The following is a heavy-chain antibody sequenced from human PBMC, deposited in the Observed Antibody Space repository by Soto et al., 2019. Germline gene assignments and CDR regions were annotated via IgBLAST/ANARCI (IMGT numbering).Heavy chain of an antibody. CDR2: ISAYNGNT. J-gene: IGHJ6*04. CDR3: AILAPGKMDV. CDR1: GYTFTSYG. V-gene: IGHV1-18*01. Sequence: ASVKVSCKASGYTFTSYGISWVRQAPGQGLEWMGWISAYNGNTNYAQKLRGRVTMTTDTSTNTAYMELGSLRSDDTALYYCAILAPGKMDVWGKGTTVTVSS. D-gene: IGHD3-3*02.